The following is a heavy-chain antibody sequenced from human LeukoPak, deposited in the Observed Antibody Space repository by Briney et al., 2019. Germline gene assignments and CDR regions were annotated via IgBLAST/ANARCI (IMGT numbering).Heavy chain of an antibody. D-gene: IGHD3-3*01. J-gene: IGHJ4*02. CDR2: INHSGST. CDR1: GGSFSGYY. CDR3: AREGIYDFWSGYYTFIDY. V-gene: IGHV4-34*01. Sequence: SETLSLTCAVYGGSFSGYYWSWIRQPPGKGLEWIGEINHSGSTNYNPSLKSRVTISVDTSKNQFPLKLSSVTAADTAVYYCAREGIYDFWSGYYTFIDYWGQGTLVTVSS.